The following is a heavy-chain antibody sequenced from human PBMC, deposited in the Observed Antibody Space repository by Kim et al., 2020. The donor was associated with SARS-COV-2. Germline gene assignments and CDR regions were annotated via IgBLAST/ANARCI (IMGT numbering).Heavy chain of an antibody. J-gene: IGHJ4*02. Sequence: GGSLRLSCAASGFTFSGSAMHWVRQASGKGLEWVGRIRSKANSYATAYAASVKGRFTISRDDSKNTAYLQMNSLKTEDTAVYYCIRGRGYNSGDYWGQGTLVTVSS. V-gene: IGHV3-73*01. CDR3: IRGRGYNSGDY. CDR1: GFTFSGSA. D-gene: IGHD5-12*01. CDR2: IRSKANSYAT.